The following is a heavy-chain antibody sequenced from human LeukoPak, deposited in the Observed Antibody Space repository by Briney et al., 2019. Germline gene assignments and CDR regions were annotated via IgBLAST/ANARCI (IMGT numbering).Heavy chain of an antibody. D-gene: IGHD2-15*01. CDR1: GFTFSSYS. CDR3: ASVPYCSGGSCHFDY. CDR2: ISSSSSYI. V-gene: IGHV3-21*01. Sequence: GGSLRLSCAASGFTFSSYSMNWVRQAPGEGLEWVSSISSSSSYIYYADSVKGRFTISRDNAKNSLYLQMNSLRAEDTAVYYCASVPYCSGGSCHFDYWGQGTLVTVSS. J-gene: IGHJ4*02.